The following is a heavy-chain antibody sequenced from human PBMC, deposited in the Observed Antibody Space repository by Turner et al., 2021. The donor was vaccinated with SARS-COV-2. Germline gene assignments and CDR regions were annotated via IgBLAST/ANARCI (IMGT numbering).Heavy chain of an antibody. CDR1: GGTFSSYP. CDR2: IIPILGIA. CDR3: ARINSGGFDY. J-gene: IGHJ4*02. V-gene: IGHV1-69*04. D-gene: IGHD3-10*01. Sequence: QVQLVQSGAEVKKPGSSVKVSCKASGGTFSSYPISWVRQAPGQGLEWMGRIIPILGIANYAQKFQGRVTITADKSTGTAYMELSSLRSEDTAVYYCARINSGGFDYWGQGTLVTVSS.